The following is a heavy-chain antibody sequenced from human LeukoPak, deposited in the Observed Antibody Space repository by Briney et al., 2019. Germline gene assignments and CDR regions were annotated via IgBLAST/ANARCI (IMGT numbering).Heavy chain of an antibody. Sequence: APVKVSCKASGGTFRSSGINWGGQAPGQRLEWIGRVIPVIGITHYAQRFQGRVTITADKDTSTVDMELTSLRFEDTAVYYCSRAAGGLVGAMESEYHQYAMDVWGQGTTVTVSS. CDR3: SRAAGGLVGAMESEYHQYAMDV. J-gene: IGHJ6*02. D-gene: IGHD1-26*01. V-gene: IGHV1-69*04. CDR2: VIPVIGIT. CDR1: GGTFRSSG.